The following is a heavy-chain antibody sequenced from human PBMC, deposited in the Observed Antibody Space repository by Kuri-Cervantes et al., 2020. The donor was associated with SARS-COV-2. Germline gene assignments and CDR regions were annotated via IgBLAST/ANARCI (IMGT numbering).Heavy chain of an antibody. CDR1: GGPISSGGYS. V-gene: IGHV4-30-2*01. CDR3: AREIADCSSTSCYSRFDP. Sequence: LRLSCAVSGGPISSGGYSWSWIRQPPGKGLEWIGYIYHSGSTYYNPSLKSRVTISVDRSKNQFSLKLSSVTAADTAVYYCAREIADCSSTSCYSRFDPWGQGTLVTVSS. CDR2: IYHSGST. D-gene: IGHD2-2*02. J-gene: IGHJ5*02.